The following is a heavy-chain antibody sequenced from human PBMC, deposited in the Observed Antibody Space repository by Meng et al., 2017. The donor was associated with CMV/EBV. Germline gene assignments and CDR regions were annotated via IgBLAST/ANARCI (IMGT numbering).Heavy chain of an antibody. V-gene: IGHV3-23*01. J-gene: IGHJ5*02. CDR3: AKGARYCSITSCYSWFDP. D-gene: IGHD2-2*01. Sequence: FTFLSYAILCVPQAPRKSLVWFSSICCSYSSPYYADSVTCRFTISRDNSQHTLYLQMNSLRAEDTAVYYCAKGARYCSITSCYSWFDPWGQGTLVTVSS. CDR2: ICCSYSSP. CDR1: FTFLSYA.